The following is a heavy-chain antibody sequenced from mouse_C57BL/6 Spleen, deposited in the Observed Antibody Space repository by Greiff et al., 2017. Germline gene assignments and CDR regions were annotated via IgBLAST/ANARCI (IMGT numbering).Heavy chain of an antibody. J-gene: IGHJ4*01. CDR2: IYPRSGNT. V-gene: IGHV1-81*01. Sequence: VKLQESGAELARPGASVKLSCKASGYTFTSYGISWVKQRTGQGLEWIGEIYPRSGNTYYNEKFKGKATLTADKSSSTAYMELRSLTSEDSAVYFCARSLYDGYYGYAMDYWGQGTSVTVSS. CDR1: GYTFTSYG. CDR3: ARSLYDGYYGYAMDY. D-gene: IGHD2-3*01.